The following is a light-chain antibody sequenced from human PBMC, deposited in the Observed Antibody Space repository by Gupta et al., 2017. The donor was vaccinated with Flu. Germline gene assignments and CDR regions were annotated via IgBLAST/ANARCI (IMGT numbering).Light chain of an antibody. J-gene: IGKJ3*01. CDR3: KQGIHPPFT. Sequence: DVMVIPSPLYLPVTLGEPASIPCRSRQSLGYSDGNTYLKWFQRRPGQSPRRLIYEVSNRDSGVPERCSGSGSGMDSTLKSSREEAEDAGFYYCKQGIHPPFTFGRGTNVDFK. CDR1: QSLGYSDGNTY. CDR2: EVS. V-gene: IGKV2-30*01.